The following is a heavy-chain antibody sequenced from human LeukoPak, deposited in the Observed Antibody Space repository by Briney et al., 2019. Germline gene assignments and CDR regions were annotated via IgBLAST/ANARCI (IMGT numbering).Heavy chain of an antibody. CDR1: GFTFRSYW. CDR2: IKQDGSEK. CDR3: ARGSGWYYY. Sequence: GGSLRLSCAASGFTFRSYWMSWVRQAPGKGLEWVANIKQDGSEKYYVDSVKGRFTISRDNAKNSLYLQMNSLRAEDTAVYYCARGSGWYYYWGQGTLVTVSS. J-gene: IGHJ4*02. D-gene: IGHD6-19*01. V-gene: IGHV3-7*04.